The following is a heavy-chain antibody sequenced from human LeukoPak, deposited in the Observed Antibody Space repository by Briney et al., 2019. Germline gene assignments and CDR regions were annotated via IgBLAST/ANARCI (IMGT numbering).Heavy chain of an antibody. CDR2: INPNSGGT. V-gene: IGHV1-2*02. D-gene: IGHD6-13*01. Sequence: GASVKVSCKASGYTFTGYQIHWVRQAPGQGPEWMGWINPNSGGTNYAQKFQGRVTMTRDTSISTAYIELSRLRSDDTAVYYCARSPDSSSWNYFYPWGQGTLVTVSS. CDR3: ARSPDSSSWNYFYP. CDR1: GYTFTGYQ. J-gene: IGHJ5*02.